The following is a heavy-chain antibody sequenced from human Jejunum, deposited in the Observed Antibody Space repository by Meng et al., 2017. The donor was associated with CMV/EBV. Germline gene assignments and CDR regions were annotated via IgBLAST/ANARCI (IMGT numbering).Heavy chain of an antibody. CDR1: YG. D-gene: IGHD3-3*01. CDR2: TGHDVSNT. Sequence: YGMNWFRQAPGKGPEWLAFTGHDVSNTYYADSAKGRFTISRDNSRNTLYLQINSLRAEDTAVYFCARVSRETWSGYNYYYYAMDVWGQGTTVTVSS. CDR3: ARVSRETWSGYNYYYYAMDV. J-gene: IGHJ6*02. V-gene: IGHV3-33*01.